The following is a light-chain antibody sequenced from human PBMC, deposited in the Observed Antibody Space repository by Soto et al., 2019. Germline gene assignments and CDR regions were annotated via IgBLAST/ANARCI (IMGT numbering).Light chain of an antibody. CDR1: SSNIGAGYD. V-gene: IGLV1-40*01. J-gene: IGLJ2*01. CDR2: GNN. Sequence: QSVLTQPPSVSGAPGQRVTISCTGSSSNIGAGYDVHWYQQFPGTAPKLLIHGNNNRPSGVPDRFSGSKSGSSASLAITGLQAEDEADYYCQSPDSSLSGSRVVFGGGTKLTVL. CDR3: QSPDSSLSGSRVV.